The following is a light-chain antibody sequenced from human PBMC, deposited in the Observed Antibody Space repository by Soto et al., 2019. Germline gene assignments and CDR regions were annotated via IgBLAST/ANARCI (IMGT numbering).Light chain of an antibody. CDR1: SSDVGGYKY. CDR2: EVN. V-gene: IGLV2-8*01. Sequence: QSALTQPPSASGSPGQSVTISCTGTSSDVGGYKYVSWYQQHPGKAPQLMIYEVNKRPSGVPDRFSGSKSGNTASLTVSGLQAEDEADYYCRSYAGGINLEVSGTGTKVTVL. CDR3: RSYAGGINLEV. J-gene: IGLJ1*01.